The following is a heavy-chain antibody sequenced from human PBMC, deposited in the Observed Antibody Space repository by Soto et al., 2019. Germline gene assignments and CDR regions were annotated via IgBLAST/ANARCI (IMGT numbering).Heavy chain of an antibody. CDR2: VYHNGIM. V-gene: IGHV4-38-2*02. CDR3: AALWFGELAFNY. CDR1: GYSISSGYD. D-gene: IGHD3-10*01. Sequence: SETLSLTCSVSGYSISSGYDWGWVRQAPGKGLEWLGSVYHNGIMFHNPSFQSRVTISVDTSKNQFSLNLRSVTAADTAVYYCAALWFGELAFNYWGHGILVTVSS. J-gene: IGHJ4*01.